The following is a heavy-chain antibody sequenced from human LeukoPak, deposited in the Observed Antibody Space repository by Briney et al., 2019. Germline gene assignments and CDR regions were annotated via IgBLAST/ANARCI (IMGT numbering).Heavy chain of an antibody. Sequence: PGGSLRLSCAASGFTFSAYWMAWVRQAPGKGLEWVASIKQDGGEVFYVDSVMGRFTISRDNAQNSLYLQMNSLRADDTAIYYCVREVHDTYDYWGQGTLVTVSS. D-gene: IGHD3-22*01. V-gene: IGHV3-7*05. CDR1: GFTFSAYW. CDR3: VREVHDTYDY. J-gene: IGHJ4*02. CDR2: IKQDGGEV.